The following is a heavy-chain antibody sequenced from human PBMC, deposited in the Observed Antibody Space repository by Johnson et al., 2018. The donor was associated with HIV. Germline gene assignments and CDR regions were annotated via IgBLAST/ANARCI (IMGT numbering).Heavy chain of an antibody. V-gene: IGHV3-20*04. D-gene: IGHD3-22*01. CDR3: ASGAYYYDSSGGNDAFDI. CDR1: GFTFDDYG. Sequence: MQLVESGGGVVRPGGSLRLSCAASGFTFDDYGMSWVRQAPGKGLELVSGINWNVGTTGYADSVKGRFTISRDNAKNSLYLQMNSLRAEDTALYYCASGAYYYDSSGGNDAFDIWGRGTMVTVSS. J-gene: IGHJ3*02. CDR2: INWNVGTT.